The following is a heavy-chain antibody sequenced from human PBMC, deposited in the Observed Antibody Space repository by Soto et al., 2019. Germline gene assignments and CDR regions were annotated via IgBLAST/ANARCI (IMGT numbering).Heavy chain of an antibody. CDR1: GYTFTSYD. J-gene: IGHJ4*02. Sequence: QVQLVQSGAEVKKPGASVKVSCKASGYTFTSYDINWVRQATGQGLEWMGWMNPNSGNTGYAQKFQGRVTMTRNTSISTAYMELSSLRYEDTAVYYCAITRYYDFWSGVKVYYFDYWGQGTLVTVSS. CDR3: AITRYYDFWSGVKVYYFDY. V-gene: IGHV1-8*01. D-gene: IGHD3-3*01. CDR2: MNPNSGNT.